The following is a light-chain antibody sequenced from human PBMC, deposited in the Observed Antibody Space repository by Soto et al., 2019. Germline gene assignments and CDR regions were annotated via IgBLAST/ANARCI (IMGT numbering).Light chain of an antibody. CDR1: ISNLGSNF. CDR2: RND. CDR3: AAWDDSLRGVV. Sequence: QLVLTQPPSASGTPGQRVTISCSGSISNLGSNFVFWYQQLPGAAPKLLISRNDQRPSGVPDRFSGSKSGNSASLAISGLRSEDEADYHCAAWDDSLRGVVFGGGTKLTVL. J-gene: IGLJ3*02. V-gene: IGLV1-47*01.